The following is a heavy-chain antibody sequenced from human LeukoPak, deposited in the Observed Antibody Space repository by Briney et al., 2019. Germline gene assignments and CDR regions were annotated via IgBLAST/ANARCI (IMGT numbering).Heavy chain of an antibody. CDR2: ISSSSSYI. V-gene: IGHV3-21*01. D-gene: IGHD6-19*01. CDR1: GFTFSSYS. CDR3: ARVSRAVAYY. Sequence: GGSLRLSCAASGFTFSSYSMNWVRQAPGKGPEWVSSISSSSSYIYYADSVKGRFTISRDNAKNSLYLQMNSLRAEDTAVYYCARVSRAVAYYWGQGTLVTVSS. J-gene: IGHJ4*02.